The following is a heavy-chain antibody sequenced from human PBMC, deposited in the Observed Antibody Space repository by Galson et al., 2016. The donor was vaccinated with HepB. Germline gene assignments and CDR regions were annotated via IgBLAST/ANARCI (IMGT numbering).Heavy chain of an antibody. J-gene: IGHJ4*02. D-gene: IGHD2-15*01. CDR1: GYTFTSYG. Sequence: SVKVSCKASGYTFTSYGISWVRQAPGQGLEWMGWISAYNGNTNYAQKLQGRVTMTTDTSTSTAYMELRSLRSDDTAAYYCARDGWGYCSGGSCYYYWGQGTLVTVSS. CDR3: ARDGWGYCSGGSCYYY. CDR2: ISAYNGNT. V-gene: IGHV1-18*01.